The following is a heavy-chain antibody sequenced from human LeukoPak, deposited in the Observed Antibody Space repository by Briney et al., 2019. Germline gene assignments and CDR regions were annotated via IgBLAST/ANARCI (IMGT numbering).Heavy chain of an antibody. D-gene: IGHD6-13*01. CDR2: ISSSTGTI. CDR3: ARPLSYSSSAALGY. Sequence: GGSLRLSCAGSGFTFGSYAINWVRQAPGKGLEWVSYISSSTGTIYYADSVKGRFTISRDNAKNSLYLQMNSLRDEDTAVYYCARPLSYSSSAALGYWGQGTLVTVSS. CDR1: GFTFGSYA. V-gene: IGHV3-48*02. J-gene: IGHJ4*02.